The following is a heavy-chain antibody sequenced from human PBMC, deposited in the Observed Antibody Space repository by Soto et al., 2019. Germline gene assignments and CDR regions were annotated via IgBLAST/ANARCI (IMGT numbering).Heavy chain of an antibody. Sequence: SETLSLTCTVSGGSISSGGYYWSWIRQHPGKGLEWIGYIYYSGSTYYNPSLKSRVTISVDTSKNQFSLKLSSVTAPDPAVYYCARAGRYQPLLFDYWGQGTLVTVSS. V-gene: IGHV4-31*03. CDR3: ARAGRYQPLLFDY. J-gene: IGHJ4*02. CDR1: GGSISSGGYY. D-gene: IGHD2-2*01. CDR2: IYYSGST.